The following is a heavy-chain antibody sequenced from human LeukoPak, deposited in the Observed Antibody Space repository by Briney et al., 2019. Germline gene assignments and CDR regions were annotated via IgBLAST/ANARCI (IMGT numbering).Heavy chain of an antibody. D-gene: IGHD4-11*01. CDR3: ARGVDRATVRNYFDS. CDR1: GFALSTYN. J-gene: IGHJ4*02. V-gene: IGHV3-21*01. Sequence: GGSLRLSCAASGFALSTYNMNWVRQAPGQGLEWVASIRSSSSYIYYADSLQGRFTISRDNAKNSLFLQMDSLRVEDTALYYCARGVDRATVRNYFDSWGQGTLVTVSS. CDR2: IRSSSSYI.